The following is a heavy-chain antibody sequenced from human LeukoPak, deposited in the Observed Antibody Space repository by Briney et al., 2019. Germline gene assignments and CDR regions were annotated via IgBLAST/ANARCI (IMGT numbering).Heavy chain of an antibody. Sequence: PGGSLRLSCAASGFTFSSYGMHWVRQAPGKGLEWVAVISYDGSNKYYADSVKGRFTISRDNSKNTLYLQMNSLRAEDTAVYYCAKDQRMSELLDRLGTLDYWGQGTLVTVSS. CDR1: GFTFSSYG. J-gene: IGHJ4*02. CDR2: ISYDGSNK. V-gene: IGHV3-30*18. CDR3: AKDQRMSELLDRLGTLDY. D-gene: IGHD1-7*01.